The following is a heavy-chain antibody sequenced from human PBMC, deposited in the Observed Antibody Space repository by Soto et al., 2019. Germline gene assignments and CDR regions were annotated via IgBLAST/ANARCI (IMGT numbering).Heavy chain of an antibody. CDR1: GDSVSSYWW. CDR2: MLHSGNT. D-gene: IGHD3-22*01. Sequence: SETLSLTCAVSGDSVSSYWWWGWVRQSPGKGVEWIADMLHSGNTNYSPSLESRVTLSVGKSKNQLSLALSSVTAADTAVYYCARGFCDNGGYSSPFDSWGQGTLVTASP. J-gene: IGHJ4*02. CDR3: ARGFCDNGGYSSPFDS. V-gene: IGHV4-4*02.